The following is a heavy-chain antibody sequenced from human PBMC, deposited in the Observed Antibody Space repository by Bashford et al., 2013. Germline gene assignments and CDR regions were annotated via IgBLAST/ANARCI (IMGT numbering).Heavy chain of an antibody. CDR2: INPNRGDT. D-gene: IGHD2-21*02. CDR3: AKXFIVLVTVPHFFDL. Sequence: ASVKVSCTASGYTFTDYHVHWVRQAPGQGLEWMGWINPNRGDTNYAQNFQGRVSMTRDTSISTAYLELSRLRSDDTAVYYCAKXFIVLVTVPHFFDLWGPGTLVTVSX. CDR1: GYTFTDYH. J-gene: IGHJ2*01. V-gene: IGHV1-2*02.